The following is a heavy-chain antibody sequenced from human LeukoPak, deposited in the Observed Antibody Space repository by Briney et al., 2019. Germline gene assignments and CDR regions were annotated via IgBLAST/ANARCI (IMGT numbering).Heavy chain of an antibody. CDR3: AKSYDSSGYYDNWFDP. Sequence: PGRSLRLSCAASGFTFDDYAMHWVRQASGKGLEWVSGISWNSGSIGYADSVKGRFTISRDNAKNSLYLQMNSLRAEDTALYYCAKSYDSSGYYDNWFDPWGQGTLVTVSS. D-gene: IGHD3-22*01. J-gene: IGHJ5*02. V-gene: IGHV3-9*01. CDR1: GFTFDDYA. CDR2: ISWNSGSI.